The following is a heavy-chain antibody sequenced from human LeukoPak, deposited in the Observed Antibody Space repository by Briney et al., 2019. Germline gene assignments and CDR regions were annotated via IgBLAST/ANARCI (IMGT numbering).Heavy chain of an antibody. CDR3: ARHTTYLANFDY. CDR1: GGSISSYY. Sequence: SQTLSLTCTVSGGSISSYYWSWIRQPPGKGLEWIGYIYYSGSTNYNPSLKSRVTISVDTSKNQFSLKLSSATAADTAVYYCARHTTYLANFDYWGQGTLVTVSS. J-gene: IGHJ4*02. D-gene: IGHD1-14*01. CDR2: IYYSGST. V-gene: IGHV4-59*08.